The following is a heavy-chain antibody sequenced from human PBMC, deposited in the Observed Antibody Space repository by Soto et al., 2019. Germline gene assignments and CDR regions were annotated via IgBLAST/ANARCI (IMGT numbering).Heavy chain of an antibody. CDR3: AREGKGDGYNHFDY. V-gene: IGHV4-30-4*01. D-gene: IGHD5-12*01. CDR2: IYYSGST. Sequence: PSETLSLTCAVYGGSFSGYYWSWIRQPPGKGLEWIGYIYYSGSTYYNPSLKSRVTISVDTSKNQFSLKLSSVTAADTAVYYCAREGKGDGYNHFDYWGQGTLVTVSS. CDR1: GGSFSGYY. J-gene: IGHJ4*02.